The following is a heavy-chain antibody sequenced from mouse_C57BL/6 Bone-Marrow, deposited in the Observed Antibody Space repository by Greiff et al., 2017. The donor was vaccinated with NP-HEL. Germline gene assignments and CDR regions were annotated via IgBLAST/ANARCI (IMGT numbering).Heavy chain of an antibody. D-gene: IGHD1-1*01. CDR2: FYPGSGSI. V-gene: IGHV1-62-2*01. J-gene: IGHJ1*03. Sequence: QVQLQQSGAELVKPGASVKLSCKASGYTFTEYTIHWVKQRSGQGLEWIGWFYPGSGSIKYNEKFKDKATLTADKSSSTVYMELSRLTSEDSAVYFCARHEERAYGSSLYWYFDVWGTGTTVTVSS. CDR3: ARHEERAYGSSLYWYFDV. CDR1: GYTFTEYT.